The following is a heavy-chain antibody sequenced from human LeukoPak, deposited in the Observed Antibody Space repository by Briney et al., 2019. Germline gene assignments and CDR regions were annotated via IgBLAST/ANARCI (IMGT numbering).Heavy chain of an antibody. J-gene: IGHJ3*01. D-gene: IGHD3-22*01. CDR3: ARGEAYYDRNGLPGAALDF. V-gene: IGHV3-30*04. Sequence: GGSLRLSCTASGFTFSNHALHWVRQAPGKGLEWLTVISYDGRNEYYADSVTGRFTISRDNSKNTVSLQLNSLRVEDAAVYYCARGEAYYDRNGLPGAALDFWGLGILVTVSS. CDR2: ISYDGRNE. CDR1: GFTFSNHA.